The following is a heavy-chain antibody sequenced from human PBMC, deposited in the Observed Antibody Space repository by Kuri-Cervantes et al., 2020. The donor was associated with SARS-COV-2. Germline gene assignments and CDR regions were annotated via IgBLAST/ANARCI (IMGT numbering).Heavy chain of an antibody. CDR3: ARDPKLGSPPA. Sequence: GESLKISCAASGFTFSSYSMNWVRQAPGKGLEWVSSISSSSSYIYYADSVKGRFTISRDNAKNSLYLQMNSLRAEDTAVYYCARDPKLGSPPAWGQGTLVTVSS. CDR2: ISSSSSYI. CDR1: GFTFSSYS. V-gene: IGHV3-21*01. D-gene: IGHD1-7*01. J-gene: IGHJ5*02.